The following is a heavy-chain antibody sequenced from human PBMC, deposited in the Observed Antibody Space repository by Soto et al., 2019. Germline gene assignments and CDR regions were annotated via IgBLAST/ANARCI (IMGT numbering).Heavy chain of an antibody. J-gene: IGHJ5*02. CDR3: ARYYISCSSANCQSDP. V-gene: IGHV3-21*01. D-gene: IGHD1-1*01. CDR2: MGASRNYI. CDR1: GFPFSSYT. Sequence: EVQLAESGGGLVKPGGSLRVSCEASGFPFSSYTMTWVRQAPGKGLEWVSSMGASRNYIHYAYSVRGRFTISRDNARNSLYLKMISLSDEDTAVYNCARYYISCSSANCQSDPWGQGTLVTVSS.